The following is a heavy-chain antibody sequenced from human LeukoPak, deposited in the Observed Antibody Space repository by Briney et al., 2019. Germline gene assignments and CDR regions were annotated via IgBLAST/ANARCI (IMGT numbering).Heavy chain of an antibody. CDR3: ARQMNYYYGIDV. V-gene: IGHV4-39*01. CDR1: GGSISSSSYY. J-gene: IGHJ6*02. Sequence: TSETLSLTCTVSGGSISSSSYYWGWIRQPPGKGLGWIGSIYYSVNTYYNPTLKSRVTIYADMSKNQCSLKLSSVTAADTAVYYCARQMNYYYGIDVWGQGTTVTVSS. CDR2: IYYSVNT.